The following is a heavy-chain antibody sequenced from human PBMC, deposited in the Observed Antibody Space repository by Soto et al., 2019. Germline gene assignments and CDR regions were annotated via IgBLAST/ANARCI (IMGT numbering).Heavy chain of an antibody. J-gene: IGHJ2*01. V-gene: IGHV1-8*01. D-gene: IGHD1-1*01. CDR3: ARRTIAHWYFDL. CDR2: MNGDRDNT. CDR1: GYPFTSYD. Sequence: QVQLVQSGAEVKKPGASVKVSCKASGYPFTSYDINWVRLAPGQGLEWMGWMNGDRDNTGCRQKFQGRLTMTKDTYKNTAYMELSSLTSEDTAVYFCARRTIAHWYFDLWGRGTLVTVSS.